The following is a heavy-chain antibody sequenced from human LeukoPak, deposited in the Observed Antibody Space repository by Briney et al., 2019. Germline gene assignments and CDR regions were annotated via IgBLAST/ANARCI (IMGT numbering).Heavy chain of an antibody. CDR2: IIPIFGTA. CDR1: GGTFSSYA. D-gene: IGHD6-19*01. J-gene: IGHJ4*02. V-gene: IGHV1-69*13. Sequence: ASVKVSCEASGGTFSSYAISWVRQAPGQGLEWMGGIIPIFGTANYAQKFQGRVTITADESTSTAYMELSSLRSEDTAVYYCARGPGIAVAGWYYYFDYWGQGTLVTVSS. CDR3: ARGPGIAVAGWYYYFDY.